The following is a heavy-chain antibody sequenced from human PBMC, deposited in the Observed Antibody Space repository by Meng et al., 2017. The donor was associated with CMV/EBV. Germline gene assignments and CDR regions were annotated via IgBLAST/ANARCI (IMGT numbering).Heavy chain of an antibody. Sequence: SETLSLTCAVYGGSFSGYYWSWIRQPPGKGLEWIGEINHSGSTNYNPSLKSRVTISVDTSKNQFPLKLSAVIAADTAVYYCARNQWLGPFDYWGQGTLVTVSS. J-gene: IGHJ4*02. V-gene: IGHV4-34*01. CDR3: ARNQWLGPFDY. D-gene: IGHD6-19*01. CDR1: GGSFSGYY. CDR2: INHSGST.